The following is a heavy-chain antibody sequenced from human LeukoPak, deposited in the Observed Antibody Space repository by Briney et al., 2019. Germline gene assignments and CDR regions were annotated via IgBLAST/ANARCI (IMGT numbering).Heavy chain of an antibody. J-gene: IGHJ3*02. V-gene: IGHV1-8*01. D-gene: IGHD2/OR15-2a*01. CDR3: ARDSSAFDI. CDR2: INPHSGTT. Sequence: ASVKVSCKASRSTFTTYDINWVRQATGQGLEWMGWINPHSGTTDYAQKFQGRVTMTRDTSTDTIYMELSSLRSEDTAVYYCARDSSAFDIWGQGTMVTVSS. CDR1: RSTFTTYD.